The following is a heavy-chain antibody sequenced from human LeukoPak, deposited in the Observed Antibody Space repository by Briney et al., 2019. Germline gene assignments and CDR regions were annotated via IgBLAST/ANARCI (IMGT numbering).Heavy chain of an antibody. CDR3: ARGADYGGNPPDY. D-gene: IGHD4-23*01. CDR2: IYYSGST. J-gene: IGHJ4*02. CDR1: GGSISSGGYY. V-gene: IGHV4-31*03. Sequence: KTSETLSLTCTVSGGSISSGGYYWRWIRQHPGKGLEWIGYIYYSGSTYYNPSRKSRVTISVDTSKNQFSLKLSSVTAADTAVYYCARGADYGGNPPDYWGQGTLVTVSS.